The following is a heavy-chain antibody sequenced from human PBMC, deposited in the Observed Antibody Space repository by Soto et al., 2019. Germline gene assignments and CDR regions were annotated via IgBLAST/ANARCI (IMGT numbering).Heavy chain of an antibody. CDR1: GGSFSGYY. D-gene: IGHD2-2*01. CDR2: INHSGST. CDR3: ARALGYCSSTSCYDSFNWFDP. V-gene: IGHV4-34*01. J-gene: IGHJ5*02. Sequence: SETLSLTCAVYGGSFSGYYWSWIRQPPGKGLEWIGEINHSGSTNYNPSLKSRVTISVDTSKNQFSLKLSSVTAADTAVYYCARALGYCSSTSCYDSFNWFDPWGQGTLVTVSS.